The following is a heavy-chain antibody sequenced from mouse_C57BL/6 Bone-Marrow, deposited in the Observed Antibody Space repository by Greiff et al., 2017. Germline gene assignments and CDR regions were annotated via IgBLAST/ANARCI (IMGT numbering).Heavy chain of an antibody. D-gene: IGHD2-5*01. J-gene: IGHJ1*03. CDR3: ARPYYSNYWYFHV. Sequence: VKLVESGAELVKPGASVKMSCKASGYTFTSYWITWVKQRPGQGLEWIGDIYPGSGSTNYNEKFKSKATLTVDTSSSTAYMQLSSLTSEDSAVYYCARPYYSNYWYFHVWGTGTTVTVSS. CDR1: GYTFTSYW. V-gene: IGHV1-55*01. CDR2: IYPGSGST.